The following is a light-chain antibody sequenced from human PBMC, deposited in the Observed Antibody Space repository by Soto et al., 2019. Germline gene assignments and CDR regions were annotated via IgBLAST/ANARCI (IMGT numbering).Light chain of an antibody. J-gene: IGKJ5*01. V-gene: IGKV1D-12*01. Sequence: DIQMTQSPSSVSASVGDRVTITCRASQGISSWLAWYQQKPGKAPELLIYGASNLESGVPSRFSGSGSWTLFSLTISSMQPEDRGTYYCKQANKFPPTLGQGTRLEI. CDR2: GAS. CDR3: KQANKFPPT. CDR1: QGISSW.